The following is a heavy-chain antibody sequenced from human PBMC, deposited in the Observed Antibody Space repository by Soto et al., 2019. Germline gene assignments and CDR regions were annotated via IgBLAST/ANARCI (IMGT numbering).Heavy chain of an antibody. J-gene: IGHJ3*01. CDR1: GGTFSSYV. Sequence: QVQLVQSGAEVKMPGSSVKVSCKASGGTFSSYVFNWVRQAPGQGLEWMGKILPILDTTNYAQNFQGRVTITADGSTTTAYMELSSLRSEDTAVYYCARGAAPYCGGDCSSEAFDFWGQGTMIIVSS. V-gene: IGHV1-69*11. D-gene: IGHD2-21*02. CDR3: ARGAAPYCGGDCSSEAFDF. CDR2: ILPILDTT.